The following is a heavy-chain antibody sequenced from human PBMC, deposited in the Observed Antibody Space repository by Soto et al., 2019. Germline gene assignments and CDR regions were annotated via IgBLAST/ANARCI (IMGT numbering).Heavy chain of an antibody. CDR3: ARDGTEYYGEYYDY. V-gene: IGHV3-11*01. Sequence: GGSLRLSCAASGFTFSDYYMSWIRQAPGKGLEWVSYIGTRGNTKYYADSVRGRFTISRDNAKNSLYLQMNSLRADDTAVYYCARDGTEYYGEYYDYWGQGIPVTVSS. D-gene: IGHD4-17*01. CDR2: IGTRGNTK. CDR1: GFTFSDYY. J-gene: IGHJ4*02.